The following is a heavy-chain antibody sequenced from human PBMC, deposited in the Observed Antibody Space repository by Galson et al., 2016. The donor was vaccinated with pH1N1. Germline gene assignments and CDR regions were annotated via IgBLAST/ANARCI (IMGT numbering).Heavy chain of an antibody. CDR3: ARDETSMLRGISGVLDI. Sequence: SETLSLTCAVSGDSINSYYWSWIRQPPGKRLEWIGYVFYTGRTKYNPSLKSRVTISVDTSKNQFSLKLRSVTAADTAVYYCARDETSMLRGISGVLDIWGQGTIVTVSS. D-gene: IGHD3-10*01. CDR2: VFYTGRT. J-gene: IGHJ3*02. V-gene: IGHV4-59*01. CDR1: GDSINSYY.